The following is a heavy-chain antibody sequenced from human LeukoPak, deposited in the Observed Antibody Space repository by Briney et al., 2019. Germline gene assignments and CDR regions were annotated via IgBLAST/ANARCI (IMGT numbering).Heavy chain of an antibody. V-gene: IGHV4-59*08. J-gene: IGHJ4*02. D-gene: IGHD3-10*01. Sequence: PSETLSLTCTVFGGSISGYFWSWFRQPPGKGLEWIGHIYSSGSTTYTPSLQSRVTISVDTSKNQFSLRLSSVTAADTAVYYCARHYPSGSYPLDYWGQGTLVTVSS. CDR1: GGSISGYF. CDR3: ARHYPSGSYPLDY. CDR2: IYSSGST.